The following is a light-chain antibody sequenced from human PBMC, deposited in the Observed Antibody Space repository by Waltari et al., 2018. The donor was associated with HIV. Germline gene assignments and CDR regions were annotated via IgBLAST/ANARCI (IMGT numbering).Light chain of an antibody. Sequence: DIVMTQSPDSLAVSVGERATINCKSSQNILYISNNKNYLTWYQQKPGQSPKLLIYWASTRESGVPDRFRGSGSGTDFTLTISSLQAEDVAVYYCQQHFSTPWTFGQGTKVGIK. CDR2: WAS. CDR3: QQHFSTPWT. V-gene: IGKV4-1*01. J-gene: IGKJ1*01. CDR1: QNILYISNNKNY.